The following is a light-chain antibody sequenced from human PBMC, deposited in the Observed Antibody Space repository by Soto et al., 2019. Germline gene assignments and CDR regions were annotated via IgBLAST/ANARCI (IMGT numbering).Light chain of an antibody. Sequence: DIQMTQSPSSLSASVGDRVTITCRASQSISSYLNWYQQKPGKAPKLLIYAASSLQSGVPSRFSGSGSGTDFTLTISSLQPEDFATYYCQQSYITPLTFGQGTKVDIK. CDR3: QQSYITPLT. CDR2: AAS. J-gene: IGKJ1*01. V-gene: IGKV1-39*01. CDR1: QSISSY.